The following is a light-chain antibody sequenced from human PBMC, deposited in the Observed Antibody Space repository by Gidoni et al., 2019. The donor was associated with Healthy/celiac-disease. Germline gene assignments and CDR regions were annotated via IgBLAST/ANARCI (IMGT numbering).Light chain of an antibody. Sequence: PPPPSSLSASVGDRVTITCRASQSISSYLNWYQQKPGKAPKLLIYAASSLQSGVPSRFSGSGSGTDFTLTISSLQPEDFATYYCQQSYSTPITFXQXTRLEIK. CDR1: QSISSY. J-gene: IGKJ5*01. CDR2: AAS. CDR3: QQSYSTPIT. V-gene: IGKV1-39*01.